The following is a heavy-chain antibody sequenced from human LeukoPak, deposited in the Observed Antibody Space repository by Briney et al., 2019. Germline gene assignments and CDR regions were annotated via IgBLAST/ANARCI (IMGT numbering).Heavy chain of an antibody. Sequence: GGSLRLSCAASGFTFNNYAMRWVRQAPGRGREWVSAISSGGDYTNSADSVKGRFTISRDNARNTLYLQMNSLRAEDTAVYYCAKDRASGSGSYSYRGFDHWGQGTLVTVSS. D-gene: IGHD6-19*01. V-gene: IGHV3-23*01. J-gene: IGHJ5*02. CDR2: ISSGGDYT. CDR3: AKDRASGSGSYSYRGFDH. CDR1: GFTFNNYA.